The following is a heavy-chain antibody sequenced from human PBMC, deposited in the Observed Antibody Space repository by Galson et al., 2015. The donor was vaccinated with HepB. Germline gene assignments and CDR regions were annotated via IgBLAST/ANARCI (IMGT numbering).Heavy chain of an antibody. J-gene: IGHJ1*01. Sequence: SLRLSCAASGFTFSSYGLHWVRQAPGKGLEWVAVIWYDGSKKYYADSVKGRFTISRDNSKNTLYPQMNSLRAEDTAVYFCGKQESYYDSSGYRESAEYFQHWGQGTLVIVSS. V-gene: IGHV3-33*06. D-gene: IGHD3-22*01. CDR1: GFTFSSYG. CDR2: IWYDGSKK. CDR3: GKQESYYDSSGYRESAEYFQH.